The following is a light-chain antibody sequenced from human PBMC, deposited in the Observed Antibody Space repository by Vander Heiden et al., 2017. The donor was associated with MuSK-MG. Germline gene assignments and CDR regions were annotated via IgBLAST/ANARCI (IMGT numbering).Light chain of an antibody. CDR1: SSNIGAGYD. CDR3: QSYHTSRSGVVV. Sequence: QSVLTQPPSVSGAPGQRVTITCTGSSSNIGAGYDVHWYYQRPGTAPNLLIFGNSNRRSGVPDRVSCSNSGTSASPATTALQAEEEADYYCQSYHTSRSGVVVFGGGTKLTVL. J-gene: IGLJ2*01. CDR2: GNS. V-gene: IGLV1-40*01.